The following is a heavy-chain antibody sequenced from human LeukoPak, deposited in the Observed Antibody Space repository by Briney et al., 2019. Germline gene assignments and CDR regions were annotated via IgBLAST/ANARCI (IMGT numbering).Heavy chain of an antibody. CDR1: GGSFSGYY. J-gene: IGHJ4*02. Sequence: PSETLSLTCAVYGGSFSGYYWSWIRQPPGKGLEWIGYIYYSGITNINPSLKSRVTMSVDTSKNQFSPKLSSVTAADTAVYYCARRADYYFDSSGLWLSGNYFDYWGQGTLVTVSS. CDR2: IYYSGIT. V-gene: IGHV4-34*10. D-gene: IGHD3-22*01. CDR3: ARRADYYFDSSGLWLSGNYFDY.